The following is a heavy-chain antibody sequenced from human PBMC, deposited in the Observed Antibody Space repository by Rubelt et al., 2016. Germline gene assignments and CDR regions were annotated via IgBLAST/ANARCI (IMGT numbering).Heavy chain of an antibody. CDR2: ISGYNGNT. CDR3: ARTGLDCKNGVCYDY. D-gene: IGHD2-8*01. V-gene: IGHV1-18*01. Sequence: QVQLVQSRAEVKKPGASVKVSCRASGSTFTRNGFSWVRQAPGQGLEWMGWISGYNGNTHYAQKFQGRVTMATDTSTTTAYMELRSLRSDDTAVYYCARTGLDCKNGVCYDYWGQGTLVIVSS. J-gene: IGHJ4*02. CDR1: GSTFTRNG.